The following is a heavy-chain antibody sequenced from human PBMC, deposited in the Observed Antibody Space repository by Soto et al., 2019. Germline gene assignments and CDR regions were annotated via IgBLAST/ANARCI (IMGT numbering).Heavy chain of an antibody. CDR2: IYWDDDK. V-gene: IGHV2-5*02. D-gene: IGHD7-27*01. CDR1: GFSLSTSGVG. J-gene: IGHJ4*02. Sequence: SGPTLVKPTQTLTLTCTFSGFSLSTSGVGVGWIRQPPGKALEWLALIYWDDDKRYSPSLKSRLTITKETSKNQVVLTMTNMDPGDTATYYCAHSPNWGWGYYFDYWGQGTLVTVSS. CDR3: AHSPNWGWGYYFDY.